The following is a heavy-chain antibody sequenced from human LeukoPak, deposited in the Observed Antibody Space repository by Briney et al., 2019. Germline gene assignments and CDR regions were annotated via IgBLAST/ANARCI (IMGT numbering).Heavy chain of an antibody. CDR1: GYTFTGYY. D-gene: IGHD3-10*01. CDR3: ARDPALTMVRGVPRNWFDP. CDR2: INPNSGGT. Sequence: ASVKVSCKASGYTFTGYYMHWVRQAPGQGLEWMGWINPNSGGTNYAQKFQGRVTMTRDTSTSTAYMELSRLRSDDTAVYYCARDPALTMVRGVPRNWFDPWGQGTLVTVSS. J-gene: IGHJ5*02. V-gene: IGHV1-2*02.